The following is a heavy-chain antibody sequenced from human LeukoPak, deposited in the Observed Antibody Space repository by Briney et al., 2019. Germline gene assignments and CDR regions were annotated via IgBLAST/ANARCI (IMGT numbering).Heavy chain of an antibody. CDR2: INTKTGNP. CDR3: ARVGSSGYYYV. J-gene: IGHJ4*02. D-gene: IGHD3-22*01. V-gene: IGHV7-4-1*02. Sequence: GASVKVSCKASGYTFTSFAMNWVRQAPGQGLEWMGWINTKTGNPTCGQGFTGRFVFSLDTSVSTAYLQINSLKAEDTAVYYCARVGSSGYYYVWGQGTLVTVSS. CDR1: GYTFTSFA.